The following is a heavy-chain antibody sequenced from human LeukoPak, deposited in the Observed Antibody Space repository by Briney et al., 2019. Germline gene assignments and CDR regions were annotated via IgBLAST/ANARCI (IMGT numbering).Heavy chain of an antibody. D-gene: IGHD3-9*01. CDR2: INPSGGST. Sequence: ASVKVPCKTSGYTFTSYYMHWVRQAPGQGLEWMGIINPSGGSTSYAQKFQGRVTMTRDTSTSTVYMELSSLRSEDTAVYYCARDQGLTGYFDYWGQGTLVTVSS. CDR1: GYTFTSYY. V-gene: IGHV1-46*01. J-gene: IGHJ4*02. CDR3: ARDQGLTGYFDY.